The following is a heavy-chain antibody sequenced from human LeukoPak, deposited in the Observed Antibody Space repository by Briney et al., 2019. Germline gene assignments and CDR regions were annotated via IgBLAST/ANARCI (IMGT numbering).Heavy chain of an antibody. V-gene: IGHV4-39*02. J-gene: IGHJ5*02. CDR2: IYYSGNT. CDR3: ATRRFPNWFDP. CDR1: GDSIRSRDYY. Sequence: SETLSLTCAVSGDSIRSRDYYWAWIRQPPGRGLEWIGTIYYSGNTYYSPSLKSRVTISVDASKSLFSLRLTSVTAADTAVYYCATRRFPNWFDPWGPGTLVTVSS. D-gene: IGHD2-21*01.